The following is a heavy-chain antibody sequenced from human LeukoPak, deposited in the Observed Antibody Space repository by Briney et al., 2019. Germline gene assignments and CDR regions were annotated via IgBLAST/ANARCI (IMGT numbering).Heavy chain of an antibody. Sequence: PGGSLRLSCAASGFTFSSYAMSWVRQAPGKGLEWVSAISGSGGSTYYADSVKGRSTISRDNSKNTLYLQMNSLRAEDTAVYYCAKDLGNIVVVVAATSYWGQGTLVTVSS. CDR2: ISGSGGST. CDR3: AKDLGNIVVVVAATSY. CDR1: GFTFSSYA. J-gene: IGHJ4*02. D-gene: IGHD2-15*01. V-gene: IGHV3-23*01.